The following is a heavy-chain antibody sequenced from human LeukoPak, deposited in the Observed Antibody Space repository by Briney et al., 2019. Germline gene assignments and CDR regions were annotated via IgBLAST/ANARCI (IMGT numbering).Heavy chain of an antibody. Sequence: GGSLRLSCAASGFTFSSCGRHWVRQAPGKGLEWVAFIRYDGSNKYYADSVKGRFTISRDNSKNTLYLQMNSLRAEDTAVYYCAKDRRRFVVVPAAMDFDYWGQGTLVTVSS. D-gene: IGHD2-2*01. J-gene: IGHJ4*02. V-gene: IGHV3-30*02. CDR3: AKDRRRFVVVPAAMDFDY. CDR1: GFTFSSCG. CDR2: IRYDGSNK.